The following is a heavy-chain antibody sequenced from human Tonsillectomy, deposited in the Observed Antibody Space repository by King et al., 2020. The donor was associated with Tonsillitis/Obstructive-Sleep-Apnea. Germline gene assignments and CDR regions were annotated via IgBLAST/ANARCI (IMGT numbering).Heavy chain of an antibody. V-gene: IGHV3-53*01. Sequence: QLVESGGGLIQPGGSLRLSCSASGFTVSSTYMNWVRQAPGKGLEWVSVIYSGGNTYYAASVKGRFTISRDNSKNTLYLQMNSLRAEDTAVYYSASDTAFWSGYSLDAFAIWGQGTMVTVSS. J-gene: IGHJ3*02. CDR1: GFTVSSTY. CDR2: IYSGGNT. CDR3: ASDTAFWSGYSLDAFAI. D-gene: IGHD3-3*01.